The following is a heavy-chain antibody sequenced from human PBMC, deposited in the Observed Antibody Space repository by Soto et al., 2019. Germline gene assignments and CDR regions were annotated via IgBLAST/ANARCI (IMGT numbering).Heavy chain of an antibody. CDR1: GFTFRSYG. J-gene: IGHJ4*02. CDR2: IWYDGSNK. D-gene: IGHD2-21*02. V-gene: IGHV3-33*01. CDR3: ARGIAYCGGDCYSLDY. Sequence: PGGSLRLSCASSGFTFRSYGMHWVRQAPGKGLEWVAVIWYDGSNKYYADSVKGRFTISRDNSKNTLYLQMNSLRAEDTAVYYCARGIAYCGGDCYSLDYWGQGTLVTVSS.